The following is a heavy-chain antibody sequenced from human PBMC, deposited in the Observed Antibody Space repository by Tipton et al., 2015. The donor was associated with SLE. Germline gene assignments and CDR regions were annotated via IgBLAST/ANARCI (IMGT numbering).Heavy chain of an antibody. J-gene: IGHJ3*02. CDR1: GGPISTYY. CDR3: ARDYYGSGFDAFDI. CDR2: IYHTGST. D-gene: IGHD3-10*01. Sequence: PGLVKPSETLSLTCTVSGGPISTYYWSWIRQPPKQGLEWIGWIYHTGSTDYNPSLKSRVTISVDTSKNQFSLRLSSVTAADTAVYYCARDYYGSGFDAFDIWGQGTMVTVSS. V-gene: IGHV4-59*01.